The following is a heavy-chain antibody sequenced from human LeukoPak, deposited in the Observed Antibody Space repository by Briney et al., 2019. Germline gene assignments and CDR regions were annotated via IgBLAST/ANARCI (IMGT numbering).Heavy chain of an antibody. CDR2: IHPKSGDT. Sequence: ASVMVSCKASGYTFTGYYLHWVRQAPGQGLEWMGWIHPKSGDTKYAQKFLGGVTLTRDTSTTIVYMELKWLTSDDTAVYYCSRGSGISYGGIDYWGQGTLVTVSS. D-gene: IGHD5-18*01. CDR3: SRGSGISYGGIDY. CDR1: GYTFTGYY. V-gene: IGHV1-2*02. J-gene: IGHJ4*02.